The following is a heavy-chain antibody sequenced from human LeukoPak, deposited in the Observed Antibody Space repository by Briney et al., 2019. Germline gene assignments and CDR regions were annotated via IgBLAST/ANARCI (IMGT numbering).Heavy chain of an antibody. D-gene: IGHD3-3*01. J-gene: IGHJ4*02. V-gene: IGHV3-21*01. Sequence: GGSLRLSCVASGFTFSSYSMNWVRQAPGKGLEWVSSISRSSSYINYADSLKGRFTISRDNAKNSVYLQMNSLRAEDTAVYYCARVYQGVAIFDGIDYWDQGTLVTVSS. CDR2: ISRSSSYI. CDR3: ARVYQGVAIFDGIDY. CDR1: GFTFSSYS.